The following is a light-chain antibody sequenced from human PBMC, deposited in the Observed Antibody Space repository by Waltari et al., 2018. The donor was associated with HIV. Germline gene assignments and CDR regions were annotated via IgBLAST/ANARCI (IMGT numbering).Light chain of an antibody. V-gene: IGKV3-20*01. CDR2: GAS. CDR3: QHFGNSLTWS. J-gene: IGKJ1*01. CDR1: ESSSSSY. Sequence: EFVLTQSPGTLSLSPGETATLSCRASESSSSSYLAWYQQKPGQAPRLVMYGASKRAAGVPDRFSGSGSGTDFTLTISRLESEDFAVYYCQHFGNSLTWSFGQGTKVEIK.